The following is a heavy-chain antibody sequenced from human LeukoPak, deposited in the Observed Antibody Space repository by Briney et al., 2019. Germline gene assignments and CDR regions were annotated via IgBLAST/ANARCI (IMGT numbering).Heavy chain of an antibody. CDR1: GGCISRYY. CDR3: ARDQGSSWFDY. J-gene: IGHJ4*02. Sequence: PSETLSLTCTVSGGCISRYYWSWIRQPPGKGLEWIGYIYYSGSTNYNPSLQSRATLSVDTSKHQFSLKLSAVTAADTAVYYCARDQGSSWFDYWGQGTLVTVSS. CDR2: IYYSGST. D-gene: IGHD6-13*01. V-gene: IGHV4-59*01.